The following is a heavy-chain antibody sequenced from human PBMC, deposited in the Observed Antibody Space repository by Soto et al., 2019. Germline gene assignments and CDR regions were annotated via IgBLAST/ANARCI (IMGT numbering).Heavy chain of an antibody. Sequence: ASVKVSCKASVHTGTSYDINWVRQGTGQGLEWMGWVNPNSGNTGYAQRFQGRITMTTNASISTAYMELSSLRSEDTAVYYCAREKDSSRGKLNSWGQGTPVTVSS. CDR1: VHTGTSYD. CDR2: VNPNSGNT. CDR3: AREKDSSRGKLNS. V-gene: IGHV1-8*01. D-gene: IGHD6-19*01. J-gene: IGHJ4*02.